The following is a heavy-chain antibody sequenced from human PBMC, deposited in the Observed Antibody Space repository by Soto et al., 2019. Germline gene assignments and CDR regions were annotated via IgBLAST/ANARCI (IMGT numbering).Heavy chain of an antibody. CDR3: ARVPTSLTYDY. D-gene: IGHD2-21*02. J-gene: IGHJ4*02. CDR2: ISNDGRRT. V-gene: IGHV3-30*04. CDR1: GFTISTYT. Sequence: QVQLVESGGGVVQPGRSLRLSCAASGFTISTYTMHWVRQDPGKGLEWVAVISNDGRRTYYADSVKGRFTVSRDTSSNTLYLLMNSLRRDDTAVYYCARVPTSLTYDYWGQGTPVTVSS.